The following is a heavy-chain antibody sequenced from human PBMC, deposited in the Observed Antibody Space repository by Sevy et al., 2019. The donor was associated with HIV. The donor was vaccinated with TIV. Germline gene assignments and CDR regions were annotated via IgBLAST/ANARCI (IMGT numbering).Heavy chain of an antibody. CDR1: GYTFTSYA. D-gene: IGHD3-3*01. CDR2: INAGNGNK. J-gene: IGHJ4*02. Sequence: ASVKVSCKASGYTFTSYAMHWVRQAPGQRLEWMGWINAGNGNKKYSQKFQGRVTITRDTSASTAYMKLSSLRSEDTAVYYCARSQGEAYYDFWSGSVGYFDYWGQGTLVTVSS. V-gene: IGHV1-3*01. CDR3: ARSQGEAYYDFWSGSVGYFDY.